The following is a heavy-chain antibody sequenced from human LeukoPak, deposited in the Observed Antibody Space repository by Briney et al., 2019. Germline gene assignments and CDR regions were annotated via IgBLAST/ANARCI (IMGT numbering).Heavy chain of an antibody. CDR2: IYYSGST. D-gene: IGHD6-6*01. Sequence: SETLSLTCTVSGGSISSSSYYWGWIRQPPGKGLEWIGSIYYSGSTYYNPSLKSRVTISVDTSKNQFSLKLSSVTAADTAVYYCTRTKLIAAPPDYWGQGTLVTVSS. V-gene: IGHV4-39*01. J-gene: IGHJ4*02. CDR1: GGSISSSSYY. CDR3: TRTKLIAAPPDY.